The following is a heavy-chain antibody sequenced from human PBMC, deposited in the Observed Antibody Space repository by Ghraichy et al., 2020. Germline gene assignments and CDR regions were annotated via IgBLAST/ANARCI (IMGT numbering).Heavy chain of an antibody. CDR1: GFTFSSYA. CDR2: ISGSGGSP. V-gene: IGHV3-23*01. J-gene: IGHJ6*02. CDR3: AGMVRGVITDYYYGMDV. D-gene: IGHD3-10*01. Sequence: GSLRLSCAASGFTFSSYAMSWVRQAPGKGLEWVSAISGSGGSPYYADSVKGRFTISRDNSKNTRYPQMNSLRAEDTAVYYCAGMVRGVITDYYYGMDVWGQGTTVTVSS.